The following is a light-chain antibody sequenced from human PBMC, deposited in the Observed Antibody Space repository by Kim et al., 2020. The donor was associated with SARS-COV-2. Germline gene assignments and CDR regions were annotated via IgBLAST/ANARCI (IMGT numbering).Light chain of an antibody. V-gene: IGLV1-40*01. Sequence: QWFTFTVTGRSSNIGAGDLVPWYQQLPGTAPKPLFYRINTRPPGVPHRFSGSKSGTSASLAITGLQAEDEADYNCQSYDSSLSGFVFGLGTKVTVL. J-gene: IGLJ1*01. CDR3: QSYDSSLSGFV. CDR1: SSNIGAGDL. CDR2: RIN.